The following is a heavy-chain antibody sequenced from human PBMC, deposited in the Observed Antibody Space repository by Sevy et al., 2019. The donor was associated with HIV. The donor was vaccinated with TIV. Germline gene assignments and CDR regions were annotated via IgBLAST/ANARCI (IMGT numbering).Heavy chain of an antibody. V-gene: IGHV3-30*04. Sequence: GGSLRLSCAASGFTFSDYAMHWVRQAPGKGLEWVAVISHDGFNQYYADSVKGRLTISRDSSKTTLYLEMHSLRAEDTAFYYCARDRRAGYSSNWYRDFDYWGQGTLVTVSS. J-gene: IGHJ4*02. CDR2: ISHDGFNQ. CDR1: GFTFSDYA. D-gene: IGHD6-13*01. CDR3: ARDRRAGYSSNWYRDFDY.